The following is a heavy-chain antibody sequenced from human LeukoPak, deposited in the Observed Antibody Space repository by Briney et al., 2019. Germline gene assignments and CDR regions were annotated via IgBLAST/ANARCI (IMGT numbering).Heavy chain of an antibody. Sequence: ASVKVSCKASGYTFTGYYMHWVRQAPGQGLEWMGWLNPNSGGTEYAQKFQGRVTMTRDTSISTAYMELRRLRSDDTAVYYCASFYAPDRGIESQNLVTVYWGQGTLVSVSS. D-gene: IGHD2/OR15-2a*01. CDR3: ASFYAPDRGIESQNLVTVY. V-gene: IGHV1-2*02. J-gene: IGHJ4*02. CDR2: LNPNSGGT. CDR1: GYTFTGYY.